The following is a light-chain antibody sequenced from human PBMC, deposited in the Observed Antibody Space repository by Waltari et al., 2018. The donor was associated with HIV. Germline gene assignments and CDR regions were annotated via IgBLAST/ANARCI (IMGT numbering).Light chain of an antibody. CDR2: NVS. J-gene: IGLJ2*01. CDR3: SSYTSSNTVI. V-gene: IGLV2-14*01. CDR1: SSDVGGYNY. Sequence: QSALTQSASVSGSPGQSITISCTGTSSDVGGYNYVSWYQQHPDKAPKLVIYNVSNRPSGVSNRFAGSKSGNTASLTSSGLQAEDEAEYYCSSYTSSNTVIFGGGTRVTVL.